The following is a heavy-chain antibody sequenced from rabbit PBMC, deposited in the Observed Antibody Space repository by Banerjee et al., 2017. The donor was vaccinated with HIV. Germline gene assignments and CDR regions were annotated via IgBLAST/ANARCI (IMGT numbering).Heavy chain of an antibody. CDR2: IYGGVIDST. D-gene: IGHD2-1*01. CDR3: ARGSATMTMVITGFYFNL. Sequence: QSLVESGGGLVQPEGSLTLTCTASGFSFSSSNYICWVRQAPGKGLESIACIYGGVIDSTYYATWAKGRFTISKTSSTTVTLQMTSLTAADTATYFCARGSATMTMVITGFYFNLWGPGTLVTVS. J-gene: IGHJ4*01. CDR1: GFSFSSSNY. V-gene: IGHV1S40*01.